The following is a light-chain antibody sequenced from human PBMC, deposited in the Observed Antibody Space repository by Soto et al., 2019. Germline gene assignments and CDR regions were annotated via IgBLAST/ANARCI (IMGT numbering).Light chain of an antibody. CDR3: QKSYSTPPK. J-gene: IGKJ1*01. CDR1: QSISSW. Sequence: DIQMTHSPSTLSASVLDIVTITFRASQSISSWLALYQQKPGKAPKLLIYDASSLESGVPSRFSGSGSGTEFTLTISSLQPDDFATYYCQKSYSTPPKFGQGTKVDIK. CDR2: DAS. V-gene: IGKV1-5*01.